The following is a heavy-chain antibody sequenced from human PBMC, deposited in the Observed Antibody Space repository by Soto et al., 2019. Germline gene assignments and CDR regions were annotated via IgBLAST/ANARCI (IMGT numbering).Heavy chain of an antibody. D-gene: IGHD2-21*01. CDR3: PKGMHSSY. CDR2: IVPGGGDT. Sequence: EVQMLESGGGVVQPGGSLRLSCAASGCTFSSYAMNCVRQSPGKGLEWVSGIVPGGGDTYYADYVRGRFTISRDNSRSTLSLQMSSLRAEDTAIYDCPKGMHSSYWGRGNLVTVSS. V-gene: IGHV3-23*01. CDR1: GCTFSSYA. J-gene: IGHJ4*02.